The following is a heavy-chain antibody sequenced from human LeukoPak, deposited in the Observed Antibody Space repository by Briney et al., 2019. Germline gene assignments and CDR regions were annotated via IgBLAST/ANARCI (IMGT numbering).Heavy chain of an antibody. J-gene: IGHJ4*02. Sequence: QTGGSLRLSCAASGFTFSSYAMSWVRQAPGKGLEWVSSIRGRGDRIHYAVSVQGRFTISRDNSKNILDLQMNSLRAEDTAVYFCAKRKLPVDFGEGLALWGQGTLVTVSS. CDR1: GFTFSSYA. D-gene: IGHD3/OR15-3a*01. CDR2: IRGRGDRI. V-gene: IGHV3-23*01. CDR3: AKRKLPVDFGEGLAL.